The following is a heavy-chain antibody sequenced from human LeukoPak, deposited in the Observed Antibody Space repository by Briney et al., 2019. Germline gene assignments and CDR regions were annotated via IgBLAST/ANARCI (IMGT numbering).Heavy chain of an antibody. V-gene: IGHV4-59*08. J-gene: IGHJ3*02. Sequence: SETLSLTCTVSGGSISSYYWSWIRQPPGKGLEWIGYIYYSGSTNYNPSLKSRVTISVDTSKNQFSLKLSSVTAADTAVYCCARRGPTDYYDSSGYSVGAFDIWGQGTMVTVSS. CDR3: ARRGPTDYYDSSGYSVGAFDI. CDR1: GGSISSYY. D-gene: IGHD3-22*01. CDR2: IYYSGST.